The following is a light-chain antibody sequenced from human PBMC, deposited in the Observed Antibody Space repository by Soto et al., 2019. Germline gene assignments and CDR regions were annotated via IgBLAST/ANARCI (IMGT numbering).Light chain of an antibody. CDR3: QHYGSTPWT. Sequence: EVVLTQSPGTLSLSAGERATLSCRASQSVSSSYLAWYQQKPGQAPRLLIYGASSRATDIPDRITGSGSGTDFTLTISRLEPEDFAVYYCQHYGSTPWTFGQETKVEIK. V-gene: IGKV3-20*01. CDR2: GAS. J-gene: IGKJ1*01. CDR1: QSVSSSY.